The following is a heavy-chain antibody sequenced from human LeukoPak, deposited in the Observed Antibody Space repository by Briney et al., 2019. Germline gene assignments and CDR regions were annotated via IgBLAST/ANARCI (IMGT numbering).Heavy chain of an antibody. CDR1: GFTFTTYG. CDR2: IRYDEKNT. J-gene: IGHJ4*02. Sequence: GGSLRLSCAASGFTFTTYGMHWVRQAPGKGLEWVSFIRYDEKNTYYADSVKGRFTISRDNSKNTLYLQMNSLRTEDTAVYYCAILGVCSSTSCYDYWGQGTLVTVSS. V-gene: IGHV3-30*02. D-gene: IGHD2-2*01. CDR3: AILGVCSSTSCYDY.